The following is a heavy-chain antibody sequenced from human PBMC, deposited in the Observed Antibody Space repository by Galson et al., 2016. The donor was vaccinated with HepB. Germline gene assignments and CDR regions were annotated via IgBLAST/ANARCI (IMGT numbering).Heavy chain of an antibody. J-gene: IGHJ5*02. D-gene: IGHD2-21*02. CDR2: INSDGTIS. CDR1: GLAFGSHW. CDR3: VRDHSVVPATAYNWFDP. V-gene: IGHV3-74*01. Sequence: SLRLSCAASGLAFGSHWMHWVRQAPGKGLMWVARINSDGTISNYADSVKGRFTISRDNAKNTLYLEMNSLRAEDTAVYNCVRDHSVVPATAYNWFDPWGQGTLVTVSS.